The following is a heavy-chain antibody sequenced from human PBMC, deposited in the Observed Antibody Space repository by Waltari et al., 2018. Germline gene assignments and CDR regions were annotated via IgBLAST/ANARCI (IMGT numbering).Heavy chain of an antibody. J-gene: IGHJ5*02. V-gene: IGHV4-59*01. CDR2: IYYSGST. CDR3: ARVELSRYLTLGP. CDR1: GGSISSYY. D-gene: IGHD7-27*01. Sequence: QVQLQESGPGLVKPSETLSLTCTVSGGSISSYYWSWIRQPPGKGLEWIGYIYYSGSTNYNPSLKSRVTISVDTSKNQFSLKLSSVTAADTAVYYCARVELSRYLTLGPWGQGTLVTVSS.